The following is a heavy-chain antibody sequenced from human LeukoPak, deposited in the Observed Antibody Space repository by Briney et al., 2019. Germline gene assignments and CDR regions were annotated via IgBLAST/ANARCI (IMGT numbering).Heavy chain of an antibody. Sequence: SETLSLTCTVSGGSISSYYWSWIRQPAGKGLEWIGRIYTGGTTNYNPSLKSRVTMSIDTSKSQFSLKLSSVTAADTAVYYCASPKANSDAFDIWGQGTMVTVSS. CDR3: ASPKANSDAFDI. V-gene: IGHV4-4*07. CDR2: IYTGGTT. J-gene: IGHJ3*02. D-gene: IGHD4/OR15-4a*01. CDR1: GGSISSYY.